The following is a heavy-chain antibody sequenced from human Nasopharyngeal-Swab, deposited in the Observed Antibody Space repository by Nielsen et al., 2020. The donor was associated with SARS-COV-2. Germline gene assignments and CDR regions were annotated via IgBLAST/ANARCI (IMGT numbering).Heavy chain of an antibody. D-gene: IGHD3-3*01. J-gene: IGHJ3*02. CDR3: TRLRYDFWSGWGAADAFDI. CDR2: IRSKANSYAT. V-gene: IGHV3-73*01. Sequence: VRQMPGKGLEWVGRIRSKANSYATAYAASVKSRFTISRDDSKNTAYLQMNSLKTEDTAVYYCTRLRYDFWSGWGAADAFDIWGQGTMVTVSS.